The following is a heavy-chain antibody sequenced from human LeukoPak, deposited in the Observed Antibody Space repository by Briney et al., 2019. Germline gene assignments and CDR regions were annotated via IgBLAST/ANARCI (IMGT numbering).Heavy chain of an antibody. CDR3: AKDYINQLLSPQRLLQAYYGMDV. Sequence: GGSLRLSCAASGFTFSSYGMHWVRQAPGKGLEWVAVISYDGSNKYYADSVKGRFTISRDNSKNTLYPQMNSLRAEDTAVYYCAKDYINQLLSPQRLLQAYYGMDVWGQGTTVTVSS. CDR2: ISYDGSNK. D-gene: IGHD2-2*01. V-gene: IGHV3-30*18. J-gene: IGHJ6*02. CDR1: GFTFSSYG.